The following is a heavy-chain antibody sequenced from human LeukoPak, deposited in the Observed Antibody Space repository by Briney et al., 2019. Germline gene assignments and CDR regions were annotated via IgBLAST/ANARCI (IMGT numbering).Heavy chain of an antibody. Sequence: SETLTLTCTVSGGSLSSSSYYWGWIRQPPGKGLEWIGSIYYSGSTYYNPSLRSRVTISVDTSKNQFSLKLSSVTAADTAVYYCARVARIAAAGTYYYGMDVWGQGTTVTVSS. J-gene: IGHJ6*02. V-gene: IGHV4-39*01. CDR1: GGSLSSSSYY. CDR2: IYYSGST. D-gene: IGHD6-13*01. CDR3: ARVARIAAAGTYYYGMDV.